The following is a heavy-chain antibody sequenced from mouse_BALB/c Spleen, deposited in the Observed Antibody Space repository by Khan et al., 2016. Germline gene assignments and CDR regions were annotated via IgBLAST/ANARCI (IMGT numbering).Heavy chain of an antibody. J-gene: IGHJ3*01. Sequence: EVQLLESGGGLVHPGGSLKISCAASGFDFSRYWMSWVRQAPGKGLEWLGVINPDSNTINYTPSLKDKFIISRDNAKTTLYLQISKERSEATVLYYCSRTSYYGYSAYGGQATLFNVS. CDR1: GFDFSRYW. CDR2: INPDSNTI. CDR3: SRTSYYGYSAY. V-gene: IGHV4-1*02. D-gene: IGHD1-1*01.